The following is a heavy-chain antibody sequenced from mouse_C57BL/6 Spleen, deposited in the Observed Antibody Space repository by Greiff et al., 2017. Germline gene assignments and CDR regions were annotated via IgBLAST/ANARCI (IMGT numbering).Heavy chain of an antibody. V-gene: IGHV1-80*01. CDR2: IYPGDGAT. D-gene: IGHD2-1*01. J-gene: IGHJ2*01. CDR3: ARKGDGNYRSFDY. CDR1: GYAFSSYW. Sequence: VQLVESGAELVKPGASVKISCKASGYAFSSYWMNWVKQRPGKGLVWIGQIYPGDGATNYNGKFTGKATLTADKHSSTAYMQHSSLTSEYYAVYFCARKGDGNYRSFDYWGQGTTLTVSS.